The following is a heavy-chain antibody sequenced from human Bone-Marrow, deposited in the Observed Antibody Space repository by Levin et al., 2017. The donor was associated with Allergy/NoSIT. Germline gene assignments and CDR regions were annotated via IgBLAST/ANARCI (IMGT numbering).Heavy chain of an antibody. V-gene: IGHV1-69*06. CDR1: GGTFSSYA. D-gene: IGHD2-2*01. Sequence: KISCKASGGTFSSYAISWVRQAPGQGLEWMGGIIPIFGTANYAQKFQGRVTITADKSTSTAYMELSSLRSEDTAVYYCASAIVVVPAASLYYYYGMDVWGQGTTVTVSS. CDR3: ASAIVVVPAASLYYYYGMDV. CDR2: IIPIFGTA. J-gene: IGHJ6*02.